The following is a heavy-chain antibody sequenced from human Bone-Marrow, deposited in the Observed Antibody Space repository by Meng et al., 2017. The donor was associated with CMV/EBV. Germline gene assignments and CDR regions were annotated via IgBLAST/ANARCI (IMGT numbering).Heavy chain of an antibody. J-gene: IGHJ4*02. V-gene: IGHV3-30*03. D-gene: IGHD3-10*01. CDR2: ISYDGSDK. Sequence: GESLKISCAASGFTFSSYIIHRVRQAPGKGLEWVAVISYDGSDKHYADSVKGRFTISRDNSKNTLYLQMNSLRAEDTAVYYCARDRSNCFEYWGQGTLVTVYS. CDR1: GFTFSSYI. CDR3: ARDRSNCFEY.